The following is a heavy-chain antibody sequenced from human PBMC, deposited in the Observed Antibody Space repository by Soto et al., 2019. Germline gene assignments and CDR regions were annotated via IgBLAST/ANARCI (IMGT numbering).Heavy chain of an antibody. CDR1: GFTFSSYA. CDR3: ARDRGYGSGKFQYYYYYGMDV. CDR2: TRNKANSYTT. D-gene: IGHD3-10*01. Sequence: GGSLRLSCAASGFTFSSYAMSWVRQAPGKGLEWVCRTRNKANSYTTEYAASVKGRFTISRDDSKNSLYLQMNSLKTEDTAVYYCARDRGYGSGKFQYYYYYGMDVWGQGTTVTVSS. V-gene: IGHV3-72*01. J-gene: IGHJ6*02.